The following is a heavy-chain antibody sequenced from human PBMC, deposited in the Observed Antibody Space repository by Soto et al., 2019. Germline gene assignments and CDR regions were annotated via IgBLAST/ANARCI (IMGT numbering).Heavy chain of an antibody. J-gene: IGHJ4*02. CDR1: GFTVSSNY. Sequence: EVQLVETGGGLIQPGESLRLSCAASGFTVSSNYLSWVRQAPGKGLEWVSIVYPSGGTYFADSVKGRFTMSRDISTNTVYLQLNTLRGEDTAVYYWARERVAVGMWRGYLSEWGQGTLVTVSS. V-gene: IGHV3-53*02. CDR3: ARERVAVGMWRGYLSE. CDR2: VYPSGGT. D-gene: IGHD3-3*01.